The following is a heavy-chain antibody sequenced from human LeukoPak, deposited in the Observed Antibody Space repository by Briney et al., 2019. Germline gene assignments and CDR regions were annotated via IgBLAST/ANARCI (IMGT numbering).Heavy chain of an antibody. J-gene: IGHJ3*02. CDR2: IYSGGST. CDR3: AKRDSGRYYGLYAFDI. Sequence: GGSLRLSCAASGFTVSSNYMSWVRQAPGKGLEWVSVIYSGGSTYYADSVKGRFTISRDNSKNTLYLQMNSLRAEDTAVYYCAKRDSGRYYGLYAFDIWGQGTTVTVSS. CDR1: GFTVSSNY. V-gene: IGHV3-53*01. D-gene: IGHD1-26*01.